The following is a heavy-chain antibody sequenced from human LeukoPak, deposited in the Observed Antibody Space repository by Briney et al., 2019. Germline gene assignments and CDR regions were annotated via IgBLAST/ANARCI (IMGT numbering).Heavy chain of an antibody. V-gene: IGHV1-2*06. CDR3: ARGSSWYDYYYYMDV. CDR2: INPNSGGT. D-gene: IGHD6-13*01. J-gene: IGHJ6*03. Sequence: ASVKVSCNASGYTFTGYYMHWVRQAPGQGLEWMGRINPNSGGTNYAQKFQGRVTMTRDTSISTAYMELSRLRSDDTAVYYCARGSSWYDYYYYMDVWGKGTTVTVSS. CDR1: GYTFTGYY.